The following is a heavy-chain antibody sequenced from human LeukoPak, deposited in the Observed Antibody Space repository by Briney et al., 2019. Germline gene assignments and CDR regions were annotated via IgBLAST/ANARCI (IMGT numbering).Heavy chain of an antibody. CDR3: AREDSREGYRPLDY. CDR1: GGSIRNYY. Sequence: SETLSLTCSVSGGSIRNYYWSWIRQPPGKGLEWIAFIFHSGNSNYNPSLKSRATISIDTSKNQFSLKLSSVTAADTAVYYCAREDSREGYRPLDYWGQGTLVTVSS. D-gene: IGHD3-22*01. V-gene: IGHV4-59*01. J-gene: IGHJ4*02. CDR2: IFHSGNS.